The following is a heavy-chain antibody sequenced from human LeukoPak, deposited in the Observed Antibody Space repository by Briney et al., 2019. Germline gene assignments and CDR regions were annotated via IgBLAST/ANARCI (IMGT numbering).Heavy chain of an antibody. J-gene: IGHJ5*02. CDR2: IDKKDKGYATAT. V-gene: IGHV3-73*01. D-gene: IGHD1-26*01. CDR3: TRDSGTYNWFDP. Sequence: GGLLRLSCAASGFTFSGSAIHWVRQSSGKGLEWVGQIDKKDKGYATATAYAASVKGRFTISRDDSINTAYLQMKSLKTEDTALYYCTRDSGTYNWFDPWGQGTLVYVSS. CDR1: GFTFSGSA.